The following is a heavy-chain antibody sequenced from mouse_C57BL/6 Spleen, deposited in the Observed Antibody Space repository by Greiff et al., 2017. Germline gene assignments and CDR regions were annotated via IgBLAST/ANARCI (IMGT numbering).Heavy chain of an antibody. CDR2: IYPGNGST. CDR1: GYTFNNYW. V-gene: IGHV1-55*01. J-gene: IGHJ2*01. D-gene: IGHD1-1*01. Sequence: QVQLQQPGAELVKPGASVKMSCKASGYTFNNYWITWVKQRPGQGLEWIGEIYPGNGSTNYNEKFQSKATLTADTSSTTAYMQHSSLTSEDSAVYYCSRFRYYGSSPYYFDYCGQGTTLTVSS. CDR3: SRFRYYGSSPYYFDY.